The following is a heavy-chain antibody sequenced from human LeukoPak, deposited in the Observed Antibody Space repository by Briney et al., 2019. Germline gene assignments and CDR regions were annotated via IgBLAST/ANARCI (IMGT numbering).Heavy chain of an antibody. Sequence: GGSLRLSCAASGFTFSSYAMHWVRQAPGKGLEYVSAISSNGGSTYYANSVKGRFTISRDNSKNTLYLQMGSLRAEDMAVYYCAKDRQGQWLADFDYWGQGTLVTVSS. V-gene: IGHV3-64*01. D-gene: IGHD6-19*01. J-gene: IGHJ4*02. CDR3: AKDRQGQWLADFDY. CDR1: GFTFSSYA. CDR2: ISSNGGST.